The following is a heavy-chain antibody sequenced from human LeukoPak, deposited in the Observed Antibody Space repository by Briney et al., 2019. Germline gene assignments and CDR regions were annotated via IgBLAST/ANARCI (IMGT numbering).Heavy chain of an antibody. CDR2: ISGSGGST. J-gene: IGHJ4*02. Sequence: GGSLRLSCAASGLTFSSFALSWVRQGPGKGREWVSGISGSGGSTYYADSVKGRFTISRDNSNNRLYLQMNSLRAEDTAVYYCAKDKGSGTYPPYWGQGTLVTVSS. CDR1: GLTFSSFA. V-gene: IGHV3-23*01. CDR3: AKDKGSGTYPPY. D-gene: IGHD1-26*01.